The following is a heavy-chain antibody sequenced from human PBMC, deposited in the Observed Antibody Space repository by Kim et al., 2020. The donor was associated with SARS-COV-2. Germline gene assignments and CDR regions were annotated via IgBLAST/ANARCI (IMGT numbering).Heavy chain of an antibody. Sequence: SETLSLTCAVYGGSFSGYYWSWIRQPPGKGLEWIGEINHSGSTNYNPSLKSRVTISVDTSKNQFSLKLSSVTAADTAVYYCARGGRYRGPAVWYYWGQGTLVTVSS. CDR2: INHSGST. CDR3: ARGGRYRGPAVWYY. J-gene: IGHJ4*02. D-gene: IGHD2-21*01. CDR1: GGSFSGYY. V-gene: IGHV4-34*01.